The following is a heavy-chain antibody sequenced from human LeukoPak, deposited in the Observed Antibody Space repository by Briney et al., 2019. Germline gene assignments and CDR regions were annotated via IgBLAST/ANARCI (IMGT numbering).Heavy chain of an antibody. Sequence: GGSLRLSCAASGFTFSGYSMNWVRQAPGKGLEWVSSIGSSSTYMYYADSVKGRFTISRDNAENSLYLQMDSLRAEDTAIYYCARVDARTSSWNYEDFWGQGTLVTVSS. CDR3: ARVDARTSSWNYEDF. CDR2: IGSSSTYM. CDR1: GFTFSGYS. D-gene: IGHD6-13*01. V-gene: IGHV3-21*01. J-gene: IGHJ4*02.